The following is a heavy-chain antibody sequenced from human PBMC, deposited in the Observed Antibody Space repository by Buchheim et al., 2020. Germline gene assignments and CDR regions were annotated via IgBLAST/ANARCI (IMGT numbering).Heavy chain of an antibody. CDR1: GFTFSSYW. Sequence: EVQLVESGGGLVQPGGSLRLSCAASGFTFSSYWMHWVRQAPGKGLLWVSRINSAGSSTSYADSVKGRFTISRDNAKNTLYLQMNRLRAGDTAVDYCARVVAGGGYYYYYGMDVWGQGNT. CDR3: ARVVAGGGYYYYYGMDV. CDR2: INSAGSST. V-gene: IGHV3-74*01. J-gene: IGHJ6*02. D-gene: IGHD2-15*01.